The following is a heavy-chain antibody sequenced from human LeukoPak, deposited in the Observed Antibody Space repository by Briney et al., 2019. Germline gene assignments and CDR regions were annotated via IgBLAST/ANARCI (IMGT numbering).Heavy chain of an antibody. CDR3: ARDRSWFDP. D-gene: IGHD6-19*01. J-gene: IGHJ5*02. CDR1: RIIVSSNY. V-gene: IGHV3-66*01. Sequence: GGSLRLSCVASRIIVSSNYMTWVHQAPGKGLEWVSVIYSGGSTYYADSVKGRFTISRDNSKNTLYLQMNNLRVEDTAVYYCARDRSWFDPWGQGTPVTVSS. CDR2: IYSGGST.